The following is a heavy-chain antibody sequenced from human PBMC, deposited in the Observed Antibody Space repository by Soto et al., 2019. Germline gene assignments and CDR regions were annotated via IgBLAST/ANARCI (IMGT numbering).Heavy chain of an antibody. CDR3: ARGAALAGKLDL. CDR1: GFTFTSDS. Sequence: EVQLVESGGGLVKPGGSVRLSCEASGFTFTSDSMTWVRQAPGKGLEWVSSISSHGRDIFYADSVKGRFTISRDNAKESLHLQMNSLTGEDSAVYYCARGAALAGKLDLWGQGTLVTVSS. J-gene: IGHJ4*02. CDR2: ISSHGRDI. D-gene: IGHD6-19*01. V-gene: IGHV3-21*01.